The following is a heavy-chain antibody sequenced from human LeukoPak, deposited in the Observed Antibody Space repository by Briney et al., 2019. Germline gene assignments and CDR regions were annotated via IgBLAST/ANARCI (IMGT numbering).Heavy chain of an antibody. V-gene: IGHV1-69*13. CDR2: IIPILRTP. CDR3: AGGLIRGVIRPHYYYAMDV. Sequence: GASVKVSCKASGGTFSSYTISWVRQAPGQGLEWMGGIIPILRTPNYAQEFQGRVTITADESTTTAYMELSSLRSEDTAVYYCAGGLIRGVIRPHYYYAMDVWGKGTTVTVSS. CDR1: GGTFSSYT. J-gene: IGHJ6*04. D-gene: IGHD3-10*01.